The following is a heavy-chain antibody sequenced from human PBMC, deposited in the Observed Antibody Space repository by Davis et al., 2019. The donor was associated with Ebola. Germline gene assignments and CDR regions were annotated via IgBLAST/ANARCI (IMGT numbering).Heavy chain of an antibody. CDR2: ISGSGGST. V-gene: IGHV3-23*01. CDR1: VITFSSYA. CDR3: ASGPYYYDSSGYHKGAFDI. Sequence: GGSLRLSCTDSVITFSSYAMTWVRQAPGKGLEWVSAISGSGGSTYYADSVKGRFTISRDNSKKTLYLQMNSLRAEDTAVYYCASGPYYYDSSGYHKGAFDIWGQGTMVTVSS. D-gene: IGHD3-22*01. J-gene: IGHJ3*02.